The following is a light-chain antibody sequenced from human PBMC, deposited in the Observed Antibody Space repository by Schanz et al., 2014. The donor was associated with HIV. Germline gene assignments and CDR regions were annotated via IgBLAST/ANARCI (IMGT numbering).Light chain of an antibody. CDR2: RIS. J-gene: IGKJ4*01. CDR1: QSVSTM. CDR3: QQRSNWPLT. Sequence: EVVMTQSPATLSVPPGGTVTLSCRASQSVSTMLDWFQQKPGQAPRLLIYRISTRATGIPARFSGSGSGTDFTLTISSLETEDFAVYYCQQRSNWPLTFGGGTKVEVK. V-gene: IGKV3-11*01.